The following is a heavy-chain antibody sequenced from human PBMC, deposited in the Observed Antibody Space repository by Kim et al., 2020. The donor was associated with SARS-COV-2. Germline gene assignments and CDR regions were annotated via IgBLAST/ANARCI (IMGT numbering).Heavy chain of an antibody. CDR3: ATHPFPSGIQNYFDF. D-gene: IGHD3-10*01. Sequence: DSVKGRFTISRDNSKNTLYLRMNSLRAEDTALYYCATHPFPSGIQNYFDFWGQGTLVAVSS. V-gene: IGHV3-23*01. J-gene: IGHJ4*02.